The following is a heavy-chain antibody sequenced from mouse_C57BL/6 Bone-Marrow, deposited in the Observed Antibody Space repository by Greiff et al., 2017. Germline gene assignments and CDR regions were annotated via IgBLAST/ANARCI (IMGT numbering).Heavy chain of an antibody. V-gene: IGHV14-4*01. D-gene: IGHD1-1*01. J-gene: IGHJ3*01. CDR1: GFNIKDDY. CDR3: TTGDGSSSFAY. Sequence: VQLQQSGAELVRPGASVKLSCTASGFNIKDDYMHWVKQRPEKGLEWIGWIDPENGDTEYASKFQGKATITADTSSNTAYLQLSSLTSEDTAVYYGTTGDGSSSFAYWGQGTLVTVSA. CDR2: IDPENGDT.